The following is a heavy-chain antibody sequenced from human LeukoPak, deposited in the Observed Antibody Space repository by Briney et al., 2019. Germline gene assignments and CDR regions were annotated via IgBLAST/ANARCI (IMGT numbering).Heavy chain of an antibody. J-gene: IGHJ3*02. CDR3: ARSDYHNSGSHTVFDAFDI. CDR1: GGSIGRYY. CDR2: IDDSGNT. D-gene: IGHD3-10*01. Sequence: SETLSLTCTVSGGSIGRYYWSWIRRPPGKGLEWIGYIDDSGNTNYNPSLKSQVTISVDKSKNQFSLKLSFVTAADTAMYYCARSDYHNSGSHTVFDAFDIWGQGTRVTVSS. V-gene: IGHV4-59*01.